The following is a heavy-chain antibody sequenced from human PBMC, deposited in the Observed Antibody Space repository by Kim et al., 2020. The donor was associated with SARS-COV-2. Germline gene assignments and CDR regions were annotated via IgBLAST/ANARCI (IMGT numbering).Heavy chain of an antibody. D-gene: IGHD3-10*01. CDR3: ARAVGPHDGD. V-gene: IGHV4-34*01. J-gene: IGHJ4*02. Sequence: SETLSLTCAVYGGSFSGYYWSWIRQPPGKGLEWIGEINHSGSTNYNPALKSRVTISVDTSKNQFSLKLSSVTAADTAVYYCARAVGPHDGDWGQGTLVTVSS. CDR1: GGSFSGYY. CDR2: INHSGST.